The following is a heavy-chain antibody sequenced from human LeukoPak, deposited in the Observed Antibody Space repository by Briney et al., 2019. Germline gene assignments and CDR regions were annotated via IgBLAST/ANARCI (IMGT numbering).Heavy chain of an antibody. V-gene: IGHV1-24*01. CDR3: ATGSSGPYYFDY. D-gene: IGHD6-19*01. Sequence: ASVKVSCKVSGYTLTELSMHWVRQAPGKGLEWMGGFDPEDGETIYAQKFRGRVTMTEDTSTDTAYMELSSLRSEDTAVYYCATGSSGPYYFDYWGQGTLVTVSS. CDR2: FDPEDGET. CDR1: GYTLTELS. J-gene: IGHJ4*02.